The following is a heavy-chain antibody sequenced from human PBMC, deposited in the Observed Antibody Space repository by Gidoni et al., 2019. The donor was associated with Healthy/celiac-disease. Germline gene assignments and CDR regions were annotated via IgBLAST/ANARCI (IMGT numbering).Heavy chain of an antibody. CDR2: IYWDDDK. D-gene: IGHD3-10*01. Sequence: QITLKESGPTLVKPTQTLTLTCTFSGFSLSTSGVGVGWIRQPPGKALEWLALIYWDDDKRYSPSLKSRLTITKDTSKNQVVLTMTNMDPVETATYYCAHDYGIEGIPVFDYWGQGTLVTVSS. J-gene: IGHJ4*02. CDR1: GFSLSTSGVG. CDR3: AHDYGIEGIPVFDY. V-gene: IGHV2-5*02.